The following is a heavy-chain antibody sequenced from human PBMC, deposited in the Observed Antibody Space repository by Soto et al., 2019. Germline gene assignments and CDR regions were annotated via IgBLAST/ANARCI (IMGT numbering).Heavy chain of an antibody. D-gene: IGHD3-16*01. Sequence: QVQLVESGGGVVQPGRSLRLSCAASGFTFSSYGMHWVRQAPGKGLEWVAVIWYDGSNKYYADSVKGRFTISRDNSKNTLYLQMNSLRAEDTAVYYCARVGGNKGDYFDYWGQGTLVTVSS. V-gene: IGHV3-33*01. J-gene: IGHJ4*02. CDR1: GFTFSSYG. CDR2: IWYDGSNK. CDR3: ARVGGNKGDYFDY.